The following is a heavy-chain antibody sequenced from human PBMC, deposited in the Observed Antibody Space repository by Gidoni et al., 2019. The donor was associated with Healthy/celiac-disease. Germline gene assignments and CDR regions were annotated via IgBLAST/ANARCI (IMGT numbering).Heavy chain of an antibody. D-gene: IGHD3-3*01. V-gene: IGHV3-11*05. J-gene: IGHJ4*02. Sequence: QVQLVESGGGLVKPGGSLSLSCAASGFTFSDYYMSWIRPAPGKGLEWVSYISSSSSYTNYADSVKGRFTISRDNAKNSLYLQMNSLRAEDTAVYYCARDGGDSPFDYWGQGTLVTVSS. CDR3: ARDGGDSPFDY. CDR2: ISSSSSYT. CDR1: GFTFSDYY.